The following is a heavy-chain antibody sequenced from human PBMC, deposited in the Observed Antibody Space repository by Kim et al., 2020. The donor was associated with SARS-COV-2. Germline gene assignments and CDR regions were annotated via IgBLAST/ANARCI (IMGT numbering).Heavy chain of an antibody. V-gene: IGHV3-15*01. CDR2: IKSKTDGGTT. CDR1: GFTFSNAW. D-gene: IGHD3-10*01. CDR3: TTDGSRYRRFSALAPMVRGDHYGMDV. J-gene: IGHJ6*02. Sequence: GGSLRLSCAASGFTFSNAWMSWVRQAPGKGLEWVGRIKSKTDGGTTDYAAPVKGRFTISRDDSKNTLYLQMNSLKTEDTAVYYCTTDGSRYRRFSALAPMVRGDHYGMDVWGQGTTVTVSS.